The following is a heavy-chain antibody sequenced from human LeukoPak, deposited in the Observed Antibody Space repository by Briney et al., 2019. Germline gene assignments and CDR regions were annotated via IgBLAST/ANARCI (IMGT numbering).Heavy chain of an antibody. CDR3: VRDRFSNAGDYFR. J-gene: IGHJ4*02. CDR1: GVTDRSDN. V-gene: IGHV3-48*02. CDR2: ITPRSSTI. D-gene: IGHD4-17*01. Sequence: GDLILPWANTGVTDRSDNLSWLRHTQEKRLEWISNITPRSSTIHYADSVRGRFTISRDDANNLLFLQMNSLRDEDTAVYYCVRDRFSNAGDYFRWGQGTLVTVSS.